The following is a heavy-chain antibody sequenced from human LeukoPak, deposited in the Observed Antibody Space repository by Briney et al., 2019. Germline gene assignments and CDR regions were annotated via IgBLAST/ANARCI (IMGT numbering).Heavy chain of an antibody. CDR2: ISWNSGSI. CDR3: AKDKGRYYYYYMDV. V-gene: IGHV3-9*03. CDR1: GFTFDDYA. Sequence: GGSLRLSCAASGFTFDDYAMHWVRQAPGKGLEWVSGISWNSGSIGYADSVKGRFTISRDNAKNSLHLQMNSLRAEDMALYYCAKDKGRYYYYYMDVWGKGTTVTVSS. J-gene: IGHJ6*03.